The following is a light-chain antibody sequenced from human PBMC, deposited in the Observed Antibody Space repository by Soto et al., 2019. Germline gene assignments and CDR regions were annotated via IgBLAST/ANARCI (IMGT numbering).Light chain of an antibody. CDR3: QQYGSSDT. J-gene: IGKJ1*01. CDR1: QSVSNNY. V-gene: IGKV3-20*01. CDR2: GAS. Sequence: EIVLTQSPGTLSLSPGERATLSCRASQSVSNNYLAWYQQKPGQAPRLLIYGASNRVTCIPDGFSGSGSATDVTLTISILEAEDDVGYYCQQYGSSDTFGQGTKVDIK.